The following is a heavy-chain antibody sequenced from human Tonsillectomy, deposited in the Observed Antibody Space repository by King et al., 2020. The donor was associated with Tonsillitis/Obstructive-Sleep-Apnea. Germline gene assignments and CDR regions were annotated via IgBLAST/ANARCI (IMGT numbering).Heavy chain of an antibody. D-gene: IGHD2-21*01. V-gene: IGHV3-43*02. CDR2: ISGDGGST. Sequence: VQLVESGGGVVQPGGSLRLSCAASGFTFDDYAMHWVRQAPGKGLEWVSLISGDGGSTYYADSVEGRFTISRDNSKHSLYLQMNSLRTGDTALYYCAKKKLYAYCGGDCYYCHNLSYPCGQGTLVTASS. CDR3: AKKKLYAYCGGDCYYCHNLSYP. J-gene: IGHJ5*02. CDR1: GFTFDDYA.